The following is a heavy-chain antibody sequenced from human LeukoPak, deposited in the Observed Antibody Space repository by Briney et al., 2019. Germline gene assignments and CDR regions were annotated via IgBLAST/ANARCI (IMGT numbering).Heavy chain of an antibody. CDR1: GGPISSSSYY. J-gene: IGHJ2*01. D-gene: IGHD6-13*01. CDR3: ARDQVAAADWYFDL. Sequence: SETLSLTCTVSGGPISSSSYYWGWIRQPPGKGLEWIGSIYYSGSTNYNPSLKSRVTISVDTSKNQFSLKLSSVTAADTAVYYCARDQVAAADWYFDLWGRGTLVTVSS. CDR2: IYYSGST. V-gene: IGHV4-39*07.